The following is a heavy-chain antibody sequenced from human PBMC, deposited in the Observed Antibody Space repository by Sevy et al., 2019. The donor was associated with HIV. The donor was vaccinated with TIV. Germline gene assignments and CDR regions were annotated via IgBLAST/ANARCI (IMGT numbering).Heavy chain of an antibody. J-gene: IGHJ4*02. Sequence: GGSLRLPCAASGFTFSSYAMSWVRQAPGKGLEWVSVISGNGGYTYYADSVKGRFTISRDTSKNTLYLQMNSLRAEDTAVYYCAKGSTSSSEVGYFDYWGQGTLVTVSS. CDR2: ISGNGGYT. V-gene: IGHV3-23*01. CDR3: AKGSTSSSEVGYFDY. D-gene: IGHD2-2*01. CDR1: GFTFSSYA.